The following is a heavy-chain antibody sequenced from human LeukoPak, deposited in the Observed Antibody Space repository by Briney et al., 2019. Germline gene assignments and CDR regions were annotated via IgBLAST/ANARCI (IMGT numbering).Heavy chain of an antibody. Sequence: ASVKVSCKASGYTFTSYYKHWVRQAPGQGLEWMGIINPSGGSTSYAQKLQGRVTMTTDTSTSTAYMELRSLRSDDTAVYYCAAFGTDYWGQGTLVTVSS. CDR1: GYTFTSYY. CDR3: AAFGTDY. V-gene: IGHV1-46*01. D-gene: IGHD3-10*01. CDR2: INPSGGST. J-gene: IGHJ4*02.